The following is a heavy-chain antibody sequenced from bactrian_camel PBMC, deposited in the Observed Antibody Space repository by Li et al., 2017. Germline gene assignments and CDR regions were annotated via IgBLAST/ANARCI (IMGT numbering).Heavy chain of an antibody. CDR3: AKDFFSGSLDY. Sequence: VQLVESGGGLVQPGGSLRPSCVASGFTFSSHWMYWVRQAPGKGLEWVSAINGAGDRAFYSDSVQGRFTVSRDNAKNTLFLQLNSLKTEDTAMYYCAKDFFSGSLDYWGQGTQVT. CDR2: INGAGDRA. V-gene: IGHV3S1*01. CDR1: GFTFSSHW. J-gene: IGHJ4*01. D-gene: IGHD2*01.